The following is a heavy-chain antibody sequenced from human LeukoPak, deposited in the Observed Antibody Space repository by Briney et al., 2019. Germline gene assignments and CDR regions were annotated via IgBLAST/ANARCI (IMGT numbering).Heavy chain of an antibody. Sequence: SETLSLTCAVYGGSFSGYYWSWIRKPPGKGLEWIGEINHSGSTNYNPSLKSRVTISADTSKNQFSLKLSSVTAADTAVYYCARALNWFDPWGQGTLVTVSS. V-gene: IGHV4-34*01. CDR2: INHSGST. CDR3: ARALNWFDP. J-gene: IGHJ5*02. CDR1: GGSFSGYY.